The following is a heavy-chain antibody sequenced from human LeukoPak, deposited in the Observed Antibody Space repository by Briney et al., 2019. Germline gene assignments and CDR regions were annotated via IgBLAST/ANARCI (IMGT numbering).Heavy chain of an antibody. J-gene: IGHJ5*02. Sequence: GGSLRLSCAASGFTFSSYGMSWVRQAPGKGLEWVSAISGVGGRTYYAYSVKGRVTVSRDTSKNTLYLQMNSLRAEDTAVYYCARDRRPFGGVTNVNWFGPWGQGTLVTVSS. CDR1: GFTFSSYG. V-gene: IGHV3-23*01. CDR2: ISGVGGRT. D-gene: IGHD3-16*01. CDR3: ARDRRPFGGVTNVNWFGP.